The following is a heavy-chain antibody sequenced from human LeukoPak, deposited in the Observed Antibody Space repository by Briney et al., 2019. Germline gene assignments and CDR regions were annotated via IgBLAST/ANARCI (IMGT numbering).Heavy chain of an antibody. D-gene: IGHD1-26*01. CDR2: SNPNSGGT. CDR3: ARDMVSGGSYSTRFDY. V-gene: IGHV1-2*06. CDR1: GYTFTGYQ. Sequence: GASVKVSCKASGYTFTGYQIHWVRYAPGQGLEWMGRSNPNSGGTNYAQKFQGRVTVTRDTSISTAYMELTGLTSDDTAVYYCARDMVSGGSYSTRFDYWGQGTLVTVSS. J-gene: IGHJ4*02.